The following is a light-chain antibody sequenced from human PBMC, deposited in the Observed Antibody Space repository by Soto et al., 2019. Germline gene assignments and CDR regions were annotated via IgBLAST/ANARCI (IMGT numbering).Light chain of an antibody. V-gene: IGLV2-14*01. CDR2: EVS. J-gene: IGLJ3*02. Sequence: SALTQPASVSGSPGQSITISCTGTSSDVGGYNYVSWYQQHPGKAPKLMIYEVSNRPSGVSNRFSGSKSGNTASLTISGIQAEEEADYYCSSYTSSSTPWVFGGGTKLTVL. CDR3: SSYTSSSTPWV. CDR1: SSDVGGYNY.